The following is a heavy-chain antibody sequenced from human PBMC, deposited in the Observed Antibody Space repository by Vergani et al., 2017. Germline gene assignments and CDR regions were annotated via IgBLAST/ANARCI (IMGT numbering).Heavy chain of an antibody. Sequence: QVQLVESGGGVVQPGRSLRLSCAASGFTFSSYAMHWVRQAPGKGLEWVAVISYDGSHNSSADSVKGRFTISRDNSKNTLYLQMNSLRAEDTAVYYWARGMIVVVDTFDYWGQGTLVTVSS. CDR1: GFTFSSYA. CDR3: ARGMIVVVDTFDY. CDR2: ISYDGSHN. V-gene: IGHV3-30-3*01. D-gene: IGHD3-22*01. J-gene: IGHJ4*02.